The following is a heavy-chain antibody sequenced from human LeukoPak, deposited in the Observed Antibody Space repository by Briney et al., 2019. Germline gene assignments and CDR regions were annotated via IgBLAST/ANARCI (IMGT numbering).Heavy chain of an antibody. CDR2: INPSGGST. V-gene: IGHV1-46*01. Sequence: SVKVSCKASGYTFTSYYTHWVRQAPGQGLEWMGIINPSGGSTSYAQKFQGRVTMTRDTSTSTVYMELSSLRSEDTAVYYCARDRPVYYDILTAGLKNFDYWGQGTLVTVSS. CDR3: ARDRPVYYDILTAGLKNFDY. J-gene: IGHJ4*02. D-gene: IGHD3-9*01. CDR1: GYTFTSYY.